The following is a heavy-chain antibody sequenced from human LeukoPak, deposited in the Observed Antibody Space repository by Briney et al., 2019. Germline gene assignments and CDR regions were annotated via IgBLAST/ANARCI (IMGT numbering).Heavy chain of an antibody. CDR3: ARGPSGYHNT. J-gene: IGHJ4*02. D-gene: IGHD5-12*01. Sequence: GGSLRLSCSGSGFTFPDYAMSWVRQAPGKGLEWVGFIRSRAFGGATEYAASVKGRFTISRDNSKNTLYLQMNSLRAEDTAVYYCARGPSGYHNTGGQGTLVTVSS. CDR2: IRSRAFGGAT. V-gene: IGHV3-49*04. CDR1: GFTFPDYA.